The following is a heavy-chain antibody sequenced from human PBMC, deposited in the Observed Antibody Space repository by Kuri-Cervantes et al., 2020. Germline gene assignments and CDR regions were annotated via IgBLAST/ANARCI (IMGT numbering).Heavy chain of an antibody. D-gene: IGHD2/OR15-2a*01. CDR2: IYISGST. J-gene: IGHJ4*02. CDR1: GGSISSYY. CDR3: ARVGFSTKTFDY. Sequence: SETLSLTCTVSGGSISSYYWSWIRLPAGKGLEWIGRIYISGSTNYNPSLKSRVTISIDKSKNQFSLKLDSVTAADTAVYYCARVGFSTKTFDYWGQGTLVTVSS. V-gene: IGHV4-4*07.